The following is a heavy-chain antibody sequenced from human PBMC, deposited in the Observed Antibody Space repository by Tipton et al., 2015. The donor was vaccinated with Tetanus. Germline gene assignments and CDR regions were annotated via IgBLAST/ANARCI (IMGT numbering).Heavy chain of an antibody. CDR1: GYTFTGYY. CDR2: INPNSGGT. D-gene: IGHD5-18*01. CDR3: ARDRGYSYGWDAFDI. V-gene: IGHV1-2*02. Sequence: QMQLVQSGAEVKKPGASVKVSCKASGYTFTGYYMHWVRQAPGQGLEWMGWINPNSGGTNYAQKFQGRVPMTRDTSISTAYMELSRLRSDDTAVYYCARDRGYSYGWDAFDIWGQGTMVTVSS. J-gene: IGHJ3*02.